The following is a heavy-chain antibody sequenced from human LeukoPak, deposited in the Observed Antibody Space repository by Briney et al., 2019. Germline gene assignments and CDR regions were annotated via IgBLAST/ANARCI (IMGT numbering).Heavy chain of an antibody. CDR3: ARASLGATSSGFLDY. J-gene: IGHJ4*02. CDR2: INWNGGST. D-gene: IGHD1-26*01. CDR1: GFTFDDYG. V-gene: IGHV3-20*04. Sequence: RPGGSLRLSCAASGFTFDDYGMSWVRQAPGKGLEWVSGINWNGGSTGYADSVKGRFTISRDNAKNSLYLQMNSLRAEDTALYYCARASLGATSSGFLDYWGQGTLVTVSP.